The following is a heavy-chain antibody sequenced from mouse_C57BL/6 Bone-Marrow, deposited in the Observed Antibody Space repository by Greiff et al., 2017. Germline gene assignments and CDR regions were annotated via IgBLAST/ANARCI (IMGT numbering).Heavy chain of an antibody. D-gene: IGHD2-3*01. Sequence: DVKLVESGGGLVQPGGSLKLSCAASGFTFSDYYMYWVRQTPEKRLEWVAYISNGGGSTYYPDTVKGRFTISRDNAKNTLYLQMSRLKSEDTAMYYCARRDDGYAWFAYWGQGTLVTVSA. CDR2: ISNGGGST. CDR1: GFTFSDYY. V-gene: IGHV5-12*01. J-gene: IGHJ3*01. CDR3: ARRDDGYAWFAY.